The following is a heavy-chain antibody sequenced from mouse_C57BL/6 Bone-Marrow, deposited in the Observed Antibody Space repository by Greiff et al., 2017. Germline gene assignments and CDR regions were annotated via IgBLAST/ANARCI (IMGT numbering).Heavy chain of an antibody. CDR2: LDPETGGT. CDR3: TRRAWVTTGDY. J-gene: IGHJ2*01. CDR1: GYTFTDYD. V-gene: IGHV1-15*01. Sequence: QVQLQQSGAELVRPGASVTLSCKASGYTFTDYDMHWVKQTPVHGLEWIGALDPETGGTAYNQKFKGKAILTADKSSSTAYMELRSLTSEDSAVYYCTRRAWVTTGDYWGQGTTRTVSS. D-gene: IGHD2-2*01.